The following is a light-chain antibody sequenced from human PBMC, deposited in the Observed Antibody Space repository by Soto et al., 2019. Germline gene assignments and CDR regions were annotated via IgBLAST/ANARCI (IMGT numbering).Light chain of an antibody. CDR2: EGN. CDR1: SSDVGTYNL. J-gene: IGLJ2*01. CDR3: CSYAPSRTLL. Sequence: QSALTQPASVSGSPGESITISCTGTSSDVGTYNLVTWYQQHPGRVPKLILYEGNKRPSWVSNRFSASKSGNTASLTISGLQAEDEADYFCCSYAPSRTLLFGGGTKLTVL. V-gene: IGLV2-23*01.